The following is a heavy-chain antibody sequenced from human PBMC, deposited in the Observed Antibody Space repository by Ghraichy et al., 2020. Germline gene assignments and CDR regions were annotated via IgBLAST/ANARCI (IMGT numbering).Heavy chain of an antibody. Sequence: SETLTLTCAVYGGSFSGYYWSWIRQPPGKGLEWIGEINHSGSTNYNPSLKSRVTISVDTSKNQFSLKLSSVTAADTAVYYCARRGHGRLSNYYYYYMDVWGKGTTVTVSS. CDR1: GGSFSGYY. J-gene: IGHJ6*03. V-gene: IGHV4-34*01. CDR3: ARRGHGRLSNYYYYYMDV. CDR2: INHSGST. D-gene: IGHD2/OR15-2a*01.